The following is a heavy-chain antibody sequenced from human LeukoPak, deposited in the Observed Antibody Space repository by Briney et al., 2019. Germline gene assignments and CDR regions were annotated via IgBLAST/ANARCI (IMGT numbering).Heavy chain of an antibody. CDR2: IYYSGGT. CDR3: AKESAGTAPPYFDY. J-gene: IGHJ4*02. V-gene: IGHV4-30-4*08. D-gene: IGHD1-14*01. CDR1: GGSFSGYY. Sequence: KSSETLSLTCAVYGGSFSGYYWSWIRQPPGKGLEWIGYIYYSGGTYYNPSLKSRVTISVDTSKNQFSLKLTSATAADTAVYYCAKESAGTAPPYFDYWGQGTLVTVSS.